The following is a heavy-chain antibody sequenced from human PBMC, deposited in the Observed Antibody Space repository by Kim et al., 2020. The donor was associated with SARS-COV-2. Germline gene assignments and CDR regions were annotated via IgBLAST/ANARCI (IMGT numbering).Heavy chain of an antibody. CDR1: GGTFSSYA. CDR3: ARGTAYGYVGYYYYYGMDV. Sequence: SVKVSCKASGGTFSSYAISWVRQAPGQGLEWMGGIIPIFGTANYAQKFQGRVTITADESTSTAYMELSSLRSEDTAVYYCARGTAYGYVGYYYYYGMDVWRRGTTVTVSS. J-gene: IGHJ6*02. D-gene: IGHD5-18*01. V-gene: IGHV1-69*13. CDR2: IIPIFGTA.